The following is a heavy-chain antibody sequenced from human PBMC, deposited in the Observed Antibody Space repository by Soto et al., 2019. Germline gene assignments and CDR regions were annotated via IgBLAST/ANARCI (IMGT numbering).Heavy chain of an antibody. CDR3: ARAGRYCSGGSCPRNWFDP. J-gene: IGHJ5*02. CDR1: GYTFTGYY. V-gene: IGHV1-2*04. D-gene: IGHD2-15*01. Sequence: QVQLGQSGAEVKKPGASVKVSCKASGYTFTGYYMHWVRQAPGQGLEWMGWINPNSGGTNYAQKFQGWVTMTRDTSISTAYMELSRLRSDDTAVYYCARAGRYCSGGSCPRNWFDPWGQGTLVTVSS. CDR2: INPNSGGT.